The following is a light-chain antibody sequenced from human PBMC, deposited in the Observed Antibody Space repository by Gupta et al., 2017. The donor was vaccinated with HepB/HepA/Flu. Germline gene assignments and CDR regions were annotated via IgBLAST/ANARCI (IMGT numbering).Light chain of an antibody. CDR2: EVS. CDR1: SSDVGSYNL. J-gene: IGLJ2*01. Sequence: SXXXTSSDVGSYNLVSWYQQHPGKAPKLMIYEVSKRPSGVSNRFSGSKSGNTASLTISGLQAEDEADYYCCSYAGSSSVVFGGGTKLTVL. V-gene: IGLV2-23*02. CDR3: CSYAGSSSVV.